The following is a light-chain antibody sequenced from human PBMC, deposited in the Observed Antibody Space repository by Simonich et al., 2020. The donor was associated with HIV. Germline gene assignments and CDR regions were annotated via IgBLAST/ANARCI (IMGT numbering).Light chain of an antibody. Sequence: DIVMTQSPDSLAVSVGERATINCKSSRSVLNSANNKRLVARYQQKPGQSPKLHIYWATTRESGVPDRFSGSGSGTDFTLTISSLQAEDVAVYYCQQYYSAPRTFGQGTKVEIK. CDR1: RSVLNSANNKRL. CDR3: QQYYSAPRT. V-gene: IGKV4-1*01. CDR2: WAT. J-gene: IGKJ1*01.